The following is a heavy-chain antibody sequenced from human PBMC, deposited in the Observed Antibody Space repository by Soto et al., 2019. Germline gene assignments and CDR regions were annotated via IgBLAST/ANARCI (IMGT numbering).Heavy chain of an antibody. V-gene: IGHV5-51*01. J-gene: IGHJ6*02. CDR1: GYSFTSYW. CDR2: IYPGDSDT. Sequence: GESLKISCKGSGYSFTSYWIGWVRQMPGKGLEWMGIIYPGDSDTRYSPSFQGQVTISADKSISTAYLQWSSLKASDTAMYYCAREEIVVTTTDYYYYGMDVWGQGTTVTVSS. D-gene: IGHD4-4*01. CDR3: AREEIVVTTTDYYYYGMDV.